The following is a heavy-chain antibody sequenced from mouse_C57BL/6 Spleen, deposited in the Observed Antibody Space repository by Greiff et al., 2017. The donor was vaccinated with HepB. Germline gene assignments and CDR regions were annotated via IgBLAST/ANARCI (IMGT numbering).Heavy chain of an antibody. Sequence: QVQLQQPGAELVKPGASVKLSCRASGYTFTSYWMHWVKQRPGQGLEWIGMIHPNSGSNNYNEKFKSKATLTVDKSSSTAYMQLSILTSEDSAVYYCAIYYGSSYAMDYWGPGTSVTVSS. CDR2: IHPNSGSN. D-gene: IGHD1-1*01. CDR1: GYTFTSYW. CDR3: AIYYGSSYAMDY. V-gene: IGHV1-64*01. J-gene: IGHJ4*01.